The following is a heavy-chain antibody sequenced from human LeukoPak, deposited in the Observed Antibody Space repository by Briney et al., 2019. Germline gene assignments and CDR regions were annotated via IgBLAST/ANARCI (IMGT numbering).Heavy chain of an antibody. CDR2: INPNSGGT. CDR3: ARSETRGPPLAFDI. V-gene: IGHV1-2*02. Sequence: ASVKVSCKASGYTFTGYYMHWVRQAPGQGLEWMGWINPNSGGTNYAQKFQGRVTMTRDTFISTAYMELSRLRSDDTAVYYCARSETRGPPLAFDIWGQGTMVTVSS. J-gene: IGHJ3*02. CDR1: GYTFTGYY.